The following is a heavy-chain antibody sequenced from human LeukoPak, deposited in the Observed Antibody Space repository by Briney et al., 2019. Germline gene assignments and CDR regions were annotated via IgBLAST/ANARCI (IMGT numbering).Heavy chain of an antibody. V-gene: IGHV3-23*01. CDR2: ISSSGTNT. J-gene: IGHJ4*02. D-gene: IGHD3-22*01. Sequence: PGGSLRLSCAASGFTFSSYAMTWVRQAPGKGLEWVSGISSSGTNTYYADSVKGRFTISRDNSKNTLYLQMNSLRAEDTAAYYCAKGTYDSRGHFDYWGQGTLVSVSS. CDR3: AKGTYDSRGHFDY. CDR1: GFTFSSYA.